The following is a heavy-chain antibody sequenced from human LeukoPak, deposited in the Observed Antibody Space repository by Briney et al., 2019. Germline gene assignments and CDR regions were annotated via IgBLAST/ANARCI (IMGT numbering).Heavy chain of an antibody. CDR3: AGRFHVYGMDV. Sequence: SVKVSCKASGYTFTSYYMHWVRQAPGRGLEWMGGIIPIFGTANYAQKFQGRVTITADESTSTAYMELSSLRSEDTAVYYCAGRFHVYGMDVWGQGTTVTVSS. J-gene: IGHJ6*02. CDR1: GYTFTSYY. V-gene: IGHV1-69*13. CDR2: IIPIFGTA. D-gene: IGHD3-10*01.